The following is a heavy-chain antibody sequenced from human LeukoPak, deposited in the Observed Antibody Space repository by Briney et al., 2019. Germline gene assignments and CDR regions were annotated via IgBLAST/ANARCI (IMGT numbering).Heavy chain of an antibody. V-gene: IGHV3-48*04. Sequence: GGSLRLSCAASGFTFSSYSMNWVRQAPGKGLEWVSYISSSGSTIYYADSVKGRFTISRDNAKNSLYLQMNSLRAEDTAVYYCARDRSEVTIFGVVIQIFDYWGQGTLVTVSS. D-gene: IGHD3-3*01. CDR3: ARDRSEVTIFGVVIQIFDY. CDR2: ISSSGSTI. CDR1: GFTFSSYS. J-gene: IGHJ4*02.